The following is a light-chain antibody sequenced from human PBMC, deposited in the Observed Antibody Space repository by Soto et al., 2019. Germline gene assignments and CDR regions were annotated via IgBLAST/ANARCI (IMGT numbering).Light chain of an antibody. V-gene: IGKV1-39*01. CDR1: QSISSY. Sequence: DLQMTQSPSSLSASVGDRVTITCRASQSISSYLNWYQQKPGKAPKLLIYAASSLQSGVPSRFSGSGSGTDLTLTISSLQPEDFATYYCQQSYSTPYIFGQRTKLEIK. CDR3: QQSYSTPYI. J-gene: IGKJ2*01. CDR2: AAS.